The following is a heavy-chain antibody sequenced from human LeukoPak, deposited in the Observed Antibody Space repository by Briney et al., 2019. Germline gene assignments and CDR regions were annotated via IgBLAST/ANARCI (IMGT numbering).Heavy chain of an antibody. V-gene: IGHV3-9*01. D-gene: IGHD6-13*01. Sequence: GRSLRLSCAASGFTFDDYAMHWVRQAPGKGLEWVSGISWNSGSIGYADSVKGRFTISRDNAKNSLYLQMNSLRAEATALYYCAKDIYRLGSSWYLLLPGETKWEPRTYYFDYWGQGTLVTVSS. CDR3: AKDIYRLGSSWYLLLPGETKWEPRTYYFDY. CDR2: ISWNSGSI. CDR1: GFTFDDYA. J-gene: IGHJ4*02.